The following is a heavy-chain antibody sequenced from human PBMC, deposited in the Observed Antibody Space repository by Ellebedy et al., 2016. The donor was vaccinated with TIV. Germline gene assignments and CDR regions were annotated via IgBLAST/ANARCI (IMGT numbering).Heavy chain of an antibody. Sequence: AASVMVSCKTSGYTFTTFGVRWTLHAPGQGPEWMGWYSTYNGRTDFPPKFLGRLTLSTDTSTSTVYMDLKSLTSDDSAVYYCVRDLFVDYDLCWGQGTLVTVSS. CDR3: VRDLFVDYDLC. CDR2: YSTYNGRT. D-gene: IGHD3-10*02. CDR1: GYTFTTFG. J-gene: IGHJ4*02. V-gene: IGHV1-18*04.